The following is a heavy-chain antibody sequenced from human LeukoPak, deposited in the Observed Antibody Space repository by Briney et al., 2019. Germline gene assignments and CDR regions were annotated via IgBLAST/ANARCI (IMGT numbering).Heavy chain of an antibody. V-gene: IGHV3-21*01. CDR1: GFTFSSYS. CDR2: ISSSSYI. CDR3: ARGDYDILTGYPTPFDY. Sequence: GGSLRLSCTASGFTFSSYSMNWVRQAPGKGLEWVSSISSSSYIYYADSVKGRFTISRDNAKNSLYLQMNSLRAEDTAVYYCARGDYDILTGYPTPFDYWGQGTLVTVSS. J-gene: IGHJ4*02. D-gene: IGHD3-9*01.